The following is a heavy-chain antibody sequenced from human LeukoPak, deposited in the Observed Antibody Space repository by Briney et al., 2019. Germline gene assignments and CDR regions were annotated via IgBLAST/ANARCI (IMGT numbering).Heavy chain of an antibody. CDR2: ISYDGSNK. CDR3: ARDSAIPTMVRDDYYMDV. D-gene: IGHD3-10*01. J-gene: IGHJ6*03. CDR1: GFTFSSYA. Sequence: GGSLRLSCAASGFTFSSYAMHWVSQAPGKGLDWVAVISYDGSNKYYADSVKGRFTISRDNSKNTLYLQMNSLRAEDAAVYYCARDSAIPTMVRDDYYMDVWGKGTTVTVSS. V-gene: IGHV3-30*04.